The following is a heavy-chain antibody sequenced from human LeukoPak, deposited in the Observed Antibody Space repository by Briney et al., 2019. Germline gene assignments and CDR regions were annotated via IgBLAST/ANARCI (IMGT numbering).Heavy chain of an antibody. J-gene: IGHJ5*01. CDR2: IKSKTDGGTR. Sequence: GGSLRLSCAASGFTFCNAWMSWVRQAPGKGLEWGGRIKSKTDGGTRDYAARVKGRFTISRDDSKNTLYLQMNSLKTEDTAVYYCTTDRGSTELPLFASWGQGTLVTVSS. D-gene: IGHD1-26*01. CDR3: TTDRGSTELPLFAS. V-gene: IGHV3-15*01. CDR1: GFTFCNAW.